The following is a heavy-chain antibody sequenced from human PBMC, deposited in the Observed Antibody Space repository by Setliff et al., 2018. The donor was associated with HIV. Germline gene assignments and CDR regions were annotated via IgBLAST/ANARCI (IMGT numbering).Heavy chain of an antibody. V-gene: IGHV1-46*01. D-gene: IGHD2-8*02. Sequence: AASVKVSCKASGYTFTSYKMHWVRQAPGQGLEWMGIINPSDGSRRYAQKFQDRLTMTRDTTTTTVYMELSSLRSEDTAVYHCARDNTVWSCDHWGQGTLVTVSS. CDR2: INPSDGSR. CDR3: ARDNTVWSCDH. CDR1: GYTFTSYK. J-gene: IGHJ4*02.